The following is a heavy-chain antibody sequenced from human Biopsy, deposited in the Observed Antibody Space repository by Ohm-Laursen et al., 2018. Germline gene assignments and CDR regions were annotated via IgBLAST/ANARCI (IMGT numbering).Heavy chain of an antibody. CDR2: VYYSGTT. CDR3: TRDVKRYCSGSSCYTGYFGMDV. Sequence: TLSLTCSVSGASTKSFYWSWIRQLPGKGLEWIGNVYYSGTTNYNPSLKSRVTVSIDTSKNQFSLKLTSVTAADTAVYFCTRDVKRYCSGSSCYTGYFGMDVWGQGTTVTVSS. V-gene: IGHV4-59*01. CDR1: GASTKSFY. D-gene: IGHD2-2*01. J-gene: IGHJ6*02.